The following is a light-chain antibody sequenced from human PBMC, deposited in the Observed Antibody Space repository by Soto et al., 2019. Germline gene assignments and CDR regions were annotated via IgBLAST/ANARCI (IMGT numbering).Light chain of an antibody. CDR3: SSYTSSTDYV. J-gene: IGLJ1*01. CDR1: SSDVGTYNY. Sequence: QSALTQPASVSGSPGQSITISCTGTSSDVGTYNYVSWYQQHPGKAPKLIIYEVSNRPSGVSNRFSGSKSGNTASLTISGLQAEDEADYYCSSYTSSTDYVFGTGTKVTDL. V-gene: IGLV2-14*01. CDR2: EVS.